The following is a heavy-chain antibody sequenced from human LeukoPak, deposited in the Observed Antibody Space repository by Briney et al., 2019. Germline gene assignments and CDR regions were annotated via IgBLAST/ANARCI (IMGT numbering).Heavy chain of an antibody. D-gene: IGHD4-23*01. J-gene: IGHJ4*02. V-gene: IGHV3-7*01. CDR2: INQDGSEK. CDR3: VRAIGSNTL. Sequence: GGSLRLSCAASGFTFSDYALGWVRQAPGKVLEWVANINQDGSEKYYVDSVKGRFTISRDNAKNSLYLQMNSLRAEDTAVYFCVRAIGSNTLWGQGTLVTVSS. CDR1: GFTFSDYA.